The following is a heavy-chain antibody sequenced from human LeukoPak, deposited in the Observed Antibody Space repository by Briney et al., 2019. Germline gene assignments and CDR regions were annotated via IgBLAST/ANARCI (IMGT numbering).Heavy chain of an antibody. Sequence: PGGSLRLSCAASGFTFSNYWMSWVRQAPGKGLEWVANIKEDGSEKYYVDSVKGRFTISRDNAKNSLYLQMNSLRAEDTAVYYCARVTHSGGDWRHDYWGQGTLVTVSS. CDR2: IKEDGSEK. CDR1: GFTFSNYW. D-gene: IGHD2-21*02. CDR3: ARVTHSGGDWRHDY. J-gene: IGHJ4*02. V-gene: IGHV3-7*01.